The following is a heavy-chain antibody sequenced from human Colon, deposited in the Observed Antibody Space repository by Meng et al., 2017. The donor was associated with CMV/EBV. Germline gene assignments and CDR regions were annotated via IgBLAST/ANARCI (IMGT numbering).Heavy chain of an antibody. V-gene: IGHV4-39*07. CDR3: ARGNPYYDFWSGLNWFDP. D-gene: IGHD3-3*01. J-gene: IGHJ5*02. CDR1: GGSISSSSYY. Sequence: SETLSLTCTVSGGSISSSSYYWGWIRQPPGKGLEWIGSIYYSGSTYYNPSLKSRVTISVDTSKNQFSLKLSSVTAADTAVYYCARGNPYYDFWSGLNWFDPWGQGTLVTVSS. CDR2: IYYSGST.